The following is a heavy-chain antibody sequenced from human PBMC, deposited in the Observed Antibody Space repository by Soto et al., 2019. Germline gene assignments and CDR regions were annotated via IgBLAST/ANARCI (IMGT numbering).Heavy chain of an antibody. J-gene: IGHJ6*02. D-gene: IGHD2-15*01. CDR2: SNAGNGNT. V-gene: IGHV1-3*02. CDR1: GYTFTMYA. CDR3: ARQGRDGHNQGYGMDV. Sequence: ASVKVSCKASGYTFTMYAMHGVLRSPVQRLEWMGWSNAGNGNTKYSQEFQGRVTITRDTSASIAYLQWRSLQTSDTATYYCARQGRDGHNQGYGMDVWGQGTTVTVSS.